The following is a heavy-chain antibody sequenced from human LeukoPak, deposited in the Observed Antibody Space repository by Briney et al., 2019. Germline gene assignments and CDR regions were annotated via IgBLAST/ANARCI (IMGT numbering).Heavy chain of an antibody. CDR1: GFTFDDYG. J-gene: IGHJ4*02. CDR3: ARVGDSSGSFDY. V-gene: IGHV3-20*04. CDR2: INWNGGSK. D-gene: IGHD3-22*01. Sequence: GGSLRLSCAASGFTFDDYGMRWVRQAPGKGLEGVSGINWNGGSKGYADSVKGRFTISRDNAKKSLYLQMNSLRAEDTSLYYCARVGDSSGSFDYWGQGTLVTVST.